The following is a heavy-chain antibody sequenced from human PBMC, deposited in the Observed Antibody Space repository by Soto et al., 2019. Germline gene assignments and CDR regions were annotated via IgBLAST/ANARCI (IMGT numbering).Heavy chain of an antibody. CDR2: ISSSSSTI. J-gene: IGHJ4*02. CDR3: ARDLGIWGSYQGFDY. CDR1: GFTFSSYS. D-gene: IGHD3-16*02. Sequence: GGSLRLSCAASGFTFSSYSMNWVRQAPGKGLEWVSYISSSSSTIYYADSVKGRFTISRDNAKNSLYLQMNSLRAEDTAVYYCARDLGIWGSYQGFDYWGQGTLVTVSS. V-gene: IGHV3-48*01.